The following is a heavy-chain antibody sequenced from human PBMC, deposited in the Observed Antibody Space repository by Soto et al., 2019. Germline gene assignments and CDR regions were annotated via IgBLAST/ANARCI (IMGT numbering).Heavy chain of an antibody. CDR2: ISYDGSNK. V-gene: IGHV3-30-3*01. J-gene: IGHJ4*02. CDR3: ARGPRSLTRFDN. D-gene: IGHD3-10*01. CDR1: GFTFSIYA. Sequence: VVSLRRSFPSSGFTFSIYAMHRFRQAPGKGLEWVAVISYDGSNKYYADSVKGRFTISRDNSKNTLYLQMNSLRAEDTAVYYCARGPRSLTRFDNWGQGT.